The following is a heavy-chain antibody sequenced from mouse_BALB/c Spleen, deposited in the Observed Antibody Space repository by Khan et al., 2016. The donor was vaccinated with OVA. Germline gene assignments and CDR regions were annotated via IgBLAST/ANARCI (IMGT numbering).Heavy chain of an antibody. J-gene: IGHJ3*01. CDR3: ARGFYGNPFAY. CDR1: GFTFSDYY. Sequence: EVELVESGGGLVKPGGSLKLSCAASGFTFSDYYMYWVRQTPEKRLEWVATISYGGSYTYYLDSVKGRFTISRDDAKNNLYLQMNSLKSEDTAMYYCARGFYGNPFAYWGQGTLVTVSA. V-gene: IGHV5-4*02. D-gene: IGHD2-1*01. CDR2: ISYGGSYT.